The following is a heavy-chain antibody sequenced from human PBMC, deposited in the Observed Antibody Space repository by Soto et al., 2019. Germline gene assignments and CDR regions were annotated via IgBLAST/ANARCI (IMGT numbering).Heavy chain of an antibody. V-gene: IGHV3-11*06. CDR2: IRGTSSYT. J-gene: IGHJ6*02. CDR3: SREKRCGSSTSSYRSHFYYGMDV. D-gene: IGHD2-2*01. Sequence: QVQLVESGGGLVKPGGSLRLSCAGSGFTFSDYDMSWIRQAPGKGLEWVSYIRGTSSYTNYADSVKGRFTISRDNAKNSMYLQLKILTAEDAAVYICSREKRCGSSTSSYRSHFYYGMDVGGQGTTVTVSS. CDR1: GFTFSDYD.